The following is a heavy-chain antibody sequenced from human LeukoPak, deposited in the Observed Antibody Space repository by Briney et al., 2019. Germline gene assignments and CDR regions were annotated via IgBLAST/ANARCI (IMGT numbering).Heavy chain of an antibody. J-gene: IGHJ4*02. Sequence: PPGGSLRLSCSAPGFTFISYTMHWVRQAPGKGLESVSYISSSSTTIYYADSVKGRFTISRDNAKNSLYLQMNSLSDEDTAVYYCTRDRSTWLLDYWGQGTQVTVSS. CDR3: TRDRSTWLLDY. D-gene: IGHD6-13*01. V-gene: IGHV3-48*02. CDR1: GFTFISYT. CDR2: ISSSSTTI.